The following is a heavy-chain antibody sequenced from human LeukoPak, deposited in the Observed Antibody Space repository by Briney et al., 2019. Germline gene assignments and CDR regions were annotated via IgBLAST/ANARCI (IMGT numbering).Heavy chain of an antibody. J-gene: IGHJ4*02. V-gene: IGHV4-34*01. Sequence: SEPLSLTCAVYGGSFSGYYWSWIRQPPGKGLEWIGEINHSGSTNYNPSLKSRVTISVDTSKNQFSLKLSSVTAADTAVYYCARTPQKTVTTDYWGQGTLVTVSS. CDR2: INHSGST. CDR1: GGSFSGYY. CDR3: ARTPQKTVTTDY. D-gene: IGHD4-11*01.